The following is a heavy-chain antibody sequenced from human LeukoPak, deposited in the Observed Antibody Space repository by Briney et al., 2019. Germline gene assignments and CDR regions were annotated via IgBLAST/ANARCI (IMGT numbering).Heavy chain of an antibody. CDR1: GFTFTSYW. D-gene: IGHD3-22*01. CDR3: AKDYYDSSGYYYTGPTDY. J-gene: IGHJ4*02. Sequence: PGGSLRLSCAVSGFTFTSYWMSWVRQAPGKGLEWVANINEDGSHKYHADSVKGRLTVSRDNAKNSLYLQMNSLRAEDTAVYYCAKDYYDSSGYYYTGPTDYWGQGTLVTVSS. V-gene: IGHV3-7*01. CDR2: INEDGSHK.